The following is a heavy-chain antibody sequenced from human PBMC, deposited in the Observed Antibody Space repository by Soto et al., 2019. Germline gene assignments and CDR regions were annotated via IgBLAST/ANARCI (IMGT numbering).Heavy chain of an antibody. V-gene: IGHV1-69*01. J-gene: IGHJ6*02. D-gene: IGHD3-3*01. Sequence: EQLVQSGAEVKKPGSSVKVSCEASGGTFSTYSISWVRQAPGHGLVWMGEVIPYCGTANHAQKFQGRVTPTVDASTSTAYMELRSLRSEDTALYYCARVRRSFRRRGGHYYEDGVDVWGQGTRVTVSS. CDR1: GGTFSTYS. CDR2: VIPYCGTA. CDR3: ARVRRSFRRRGGHYYEDGVDV.